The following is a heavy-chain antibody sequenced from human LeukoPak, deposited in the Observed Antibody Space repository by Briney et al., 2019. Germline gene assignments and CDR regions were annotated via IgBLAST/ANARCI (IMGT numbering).Heavy chain of an antibody. Sequence: GGPLRLSCEASGFVFGHSWMSWVRQAPGKGLEWVANINLDGSEINYLDSLTGRLTISRDNAKDSLYLQMNVLRAEDTAVYYCARDGGDMDIAMALVYWGQGTLVTVSS. J-gene: IGHJ4*02. CDR1: GFVFGHSW. V-gene: IGHV3-7*03. CDR3: ARDGGDMDIAMALVY. D-gene: IGHD5-18*01. CDR2: INLDGSEI.